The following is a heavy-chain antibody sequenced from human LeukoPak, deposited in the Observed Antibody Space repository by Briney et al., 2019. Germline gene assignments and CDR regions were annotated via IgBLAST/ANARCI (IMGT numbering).Heavy chain of an antibody. CDR1: GGSISSYY. CDR3: ARVVVVAATPSGGMDV. D-gene: IGHD2-15*01. Sequence: SETLSLTCTVSGGSISSYYWSWIRQPPGKGLEWIGYIYYSGSTNYNPSLKSRVTISVDTSKNQFSLKLSSVTAADTAVYYCARVVVVAATPSGGMDVWGQGTTVTVSS. J-gene: IGHJ6*02. V-gene: IGHV4-59*01. CDR2: IYYSGST.